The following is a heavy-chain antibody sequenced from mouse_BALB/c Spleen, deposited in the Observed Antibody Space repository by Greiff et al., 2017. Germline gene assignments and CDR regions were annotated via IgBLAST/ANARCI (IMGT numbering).Heavy chain of an antibody. V-gene: IGHV5-17*02. Sequence: EVKLMESGGGLVQPGGSRKLSCAASGFTFSSFGMHWVRQAPEKGLEWVAYISSGSSTIYYADKVKGRFTISRDNPKNTLFLQMTSLRSEDTAMYYCARTNYGNCGDYWGQGTALTVSS. CDR1: GFTFSSFG. D-gene: IGHD2-1*01. CDR3: ARTNYGNCGDY. CDR2: ISSGSSTI. J-gene: IGHJ2*01.